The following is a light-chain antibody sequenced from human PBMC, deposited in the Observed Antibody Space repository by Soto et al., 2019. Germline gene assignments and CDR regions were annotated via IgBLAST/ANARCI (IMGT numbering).Light chain of an antibody. V-gene: IGKV1-39*01. CDR3: QHSYSTPRT. J-gene: IGKJ1*01. CDR1: QSISSY. CDR2: AAS. Sequence: LQIIQYPSSLSASVGDRVTITCRASQSISSYLNWYQQKPGKAPKLLIYAASSLQSGVPSRFSGSGSGTDFTLTISSLQPEDFATYYCQHSYSTPRTFGQGTKVDIK.